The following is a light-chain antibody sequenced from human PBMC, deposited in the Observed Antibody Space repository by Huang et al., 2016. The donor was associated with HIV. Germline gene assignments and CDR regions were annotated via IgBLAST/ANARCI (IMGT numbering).Light chain of an antibody. Sequence: DIQMTQSPSSLSASVGDRVTITCRASQSINNHLNWFQQKPGKGPKLLIYAASSLQSGVPSRVSGSGSGTVFTLAISPLQPEDFAIYYCQQGYATPLTFGGGTKVEIK. J-gene: IGKJ4*01. CDR3: QQGYATPLT. CDR2: AAS. CDR1: QSINNH. V-gene: IGKV1-39*01.